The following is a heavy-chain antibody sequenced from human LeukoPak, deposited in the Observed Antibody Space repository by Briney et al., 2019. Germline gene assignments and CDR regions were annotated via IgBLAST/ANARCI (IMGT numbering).Heavy chain of an antibody. D-gene: IGHD3-16*02. CDR3: ARQYRK. J-gene: IGHJ4*02. V-gene: IGHV4-39*01. CDR1: GVSINTGGDY. CDR2: ISYSGAS. Sequence: PSETLSLTCTVSGVSINTGGDYWGWIRQTPGKGLEWIASISYSGASFYNPSLKSRVTISRDTSKNQFSLRLTSVSAADTAVYYCARQYRKWGQGTLLTVSS.